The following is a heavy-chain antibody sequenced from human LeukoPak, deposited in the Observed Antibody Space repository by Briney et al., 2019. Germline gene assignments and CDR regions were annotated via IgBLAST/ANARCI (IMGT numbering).Heavy chain of an antibody. V-gene: IGHV4-4*07. D-gene: IGHD3-10*01. J-gene: IGHJ4*02. CDR3: ARDRDYYGSGSYFDY. Sequence: SETLSLTCTVSGGSISSYYWSWIRQPAGKGLEWIGRIYTSGSTNYNPSLKSRVTMSVDTSKNQFSLKLSSVTAADTAVYYCARDRDYYGSGSYFDYWGQGTLVTVSS. CDR1: GGSISSYY. CDR2: IYTSGST.